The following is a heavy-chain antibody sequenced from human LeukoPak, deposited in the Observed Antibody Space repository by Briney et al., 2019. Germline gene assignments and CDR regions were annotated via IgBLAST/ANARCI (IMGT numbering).Heavy chain of an antibody. V-gene: IGHV1-3*01. CDR1: GYTFSSYA. CDR3: ARELRGITGTWWGYFDY. J-gene: IGHJ4*02. CDR2: INAGNGDT. Sequence: ASVKVSCKGSGYTFSSYAMHWVRQAPGQRLEWMGWINAGNGDTKYSQKFQGRVTITRDTSATAAYMELSSLRSEDTAVYYCARELRGITGTWWGYFDYWGQGTLVTVSS. D-gene: IGHD1-7*01.